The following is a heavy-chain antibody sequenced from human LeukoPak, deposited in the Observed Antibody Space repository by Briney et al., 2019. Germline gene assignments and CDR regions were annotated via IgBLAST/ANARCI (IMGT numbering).Heavy chain of an antibody. J-gene: IGHJ4*02. CDR1: GFTFSSYD. V-gene: IGHV3-53*01. CDR2: IYSGGST. CDR3: AKDDPQHYDDSSGYYYDDY. D-gene: IGHD3-22*01. Sequence: GGSLRLSCAASGFTFSSYDMYWVRQATGKGLEWVSVIYSGGSTYYADSVKGRFTISRDNSKNTLYLQMNSLRAEDTAVYYCAKDDPQHYDDSSGYYYDDYWGQGTLVTVSS.